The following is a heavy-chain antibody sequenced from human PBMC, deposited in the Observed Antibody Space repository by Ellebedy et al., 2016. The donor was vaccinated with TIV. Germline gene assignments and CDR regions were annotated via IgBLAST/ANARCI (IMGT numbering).Heavy chain of an antibody. J-gene: IGHJ4*02. V-gene: IGHV3-30*02. D-gene: IGHD6-13*01. CDR2: IRDDGSKK. CDR3: AKGRSAAVDY. Sequence: GESLKISCVASGFTFSTYGMHWVRQAPGKGLEWVAYIRDDGSKKYYADSVKGRFTVSRDNSKNTLYLQMSSLRRDDTAVYYCAKGRSAAVDYWGQGTLVTVSS. CDR1: GFTFSTYG.